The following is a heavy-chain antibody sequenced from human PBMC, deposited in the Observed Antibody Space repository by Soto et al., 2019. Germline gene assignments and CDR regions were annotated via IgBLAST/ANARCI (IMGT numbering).Heavy chain of an antibody. CDR2: IHPSGST. J-gene: IGHJ6*02. V-gene: IGHV4-34*01. Sequence: QVQLQQWGAGLLKTSETLSLTCAVSGGSLSDYYWPWIRQSPGKGLEWIGEIHPSGSTYYNPSLRSRVTISVDTSKNQFSLKLTSLTAADTAIYYCARGRDEYKVGNVWGHGTTVTVSS. CDR3: ARGRDEYKVGNV. D-gene: IGHD1-26*01. CDR1: GGSLSDYY.